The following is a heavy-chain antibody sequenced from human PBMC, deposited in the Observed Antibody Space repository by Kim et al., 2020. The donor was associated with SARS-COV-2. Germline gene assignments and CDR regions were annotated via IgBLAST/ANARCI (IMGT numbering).Heavy chain of an antibody. V-gene: IGHV1-18*04. CDR1: GHTLTSYG. CDR2: MTAYSGQT. Sequence: ASVKVSCKASGHTLTSYGISWARQAPGQGLEWVGWMTAYSGQTEYAQKFRDRVILSADTFTNTAYMELRSLRSDDTAIYYCARGAKDSSSWMDSWGQGSLVIVSS. D-gene: IGHD6-13*01. J-gene: IGHJ4*02. CDR3: ARGAKDSSSWMDS.